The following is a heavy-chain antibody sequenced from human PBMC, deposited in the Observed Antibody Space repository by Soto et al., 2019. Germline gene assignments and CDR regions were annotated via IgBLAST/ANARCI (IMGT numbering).Heavy chain of an antibody. V-gene: IGHV1-69*06. D-gene: IGHD3-9*01. J-gene: IGHJ4*02. CDR3: ARDQGLRYFDWLFDY. Sequence: SVKVSCKASGGTFSSYAISWVRQAPGQGLEWMGGIIPIFGTANYAQKFQGRVTITADKSTSTAYMELSSLRSEDTAVYYCARDQGLRYFDWLFDYWGQGTLVTVSS. CDR1: GGTFSSYA. CDR2: IIPIFGTA.